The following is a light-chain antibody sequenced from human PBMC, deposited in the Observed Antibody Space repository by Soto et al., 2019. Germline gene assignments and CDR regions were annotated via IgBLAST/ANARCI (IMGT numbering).Light chain of an antibody. CDR2: DVS. J-gene: IGKJ1*01. V-gene: IGKV1-5*01. CDR1: QTISSW. Sequence: DIQMTQSPSTLSGSVGDRVTITCRACQTISSWLAWYQQKPGKAPDLLISDVSKLERGVASRFSGSGSGTEFTLTISSMQPDDLATYYCQHYNSYSEAFGQGTKVDIK. CDR3: QHYNSYSEA.